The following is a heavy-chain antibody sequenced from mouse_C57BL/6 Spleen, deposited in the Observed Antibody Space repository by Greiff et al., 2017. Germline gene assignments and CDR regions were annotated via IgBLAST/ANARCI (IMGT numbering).Heavy chain of an antibody. CDR2: ILPGSGST. Sequence: QVQLQQSGAELMKPGASVKLSCKATGYTFTGYWIEWVKQRPGHGLEWIGEILPGSGSTNYNEKFKGKATFTADTSSNTAYMQLSSLTIEDSAIYYCARSFYYYGSSYVRFAYWGQGTLVTVSA. J-gene: IGHJ3*01. CDR1: GYTFTGYW. CDR3: ARSFYYYGSSYVRFAY. V-gene: IGHV1-9*01. D-gene: IGHD1-1*01.